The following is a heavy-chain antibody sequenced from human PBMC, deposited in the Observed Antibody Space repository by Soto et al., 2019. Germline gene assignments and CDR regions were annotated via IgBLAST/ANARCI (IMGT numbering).Heavy chain of an antibody. J-gene: IGHJ4*02. Sequence: ASVKVSCKASGYTFTSYGISWVRQAPGQGLEWMGWISAYNGNTNYAQKLQGRVTMTTDTSTSTAYMELRSLRSDDTAVYYCARDWLYGESYRNFDYGGQGTLATVST. CDR2: ISAYNGNT. CDR3: ARDWLYGESYRNFDY. V-gene: IGHV1-18*01. D-gene: IGHD4-17*01. CDR1: GYTFTSYG.